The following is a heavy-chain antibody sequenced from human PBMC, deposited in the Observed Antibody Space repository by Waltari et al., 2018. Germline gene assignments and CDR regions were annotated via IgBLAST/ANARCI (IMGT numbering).Heavy chain of an antibody. CDR3: AKAHFYDTSGYIEH. J-gene: IGHJ5*02. Sequence: EVQVLESGGGLVKPGGSLRLICPASGFSFNNYAINWVRQAPGKGLEWVSGINGYGDKTYYADSVKGRFTLSRDNSRNTLSLQMNSLRAEDTAVYYCAKAHFYDTSGYIEHWGQGTLVTVSS. CDR2: INGYGDKT. V-gene: IGHV3-23*01. D-gene: IGHD3-22*01. CDR1: GFSFNNYA.